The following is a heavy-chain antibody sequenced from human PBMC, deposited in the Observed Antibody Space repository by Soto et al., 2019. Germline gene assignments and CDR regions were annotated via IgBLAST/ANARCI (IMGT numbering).Heavy chain of an antibody. J-gene: IGHJ6*03. CDR2: INAGNANT. V-gene: IGHV1-3*01. D-gene: IGHD3-3*01. Sequence: QVQLVQSGAEVKKPGASVKVSCKASGYTFTNFAIHWVRQAPGQRLEWMGWINAGNANTKYSQKFQGRVTITRDTSASTAYMELSSLRSEDTAVYYCARDPSRFLPAIMAYMDVWGKGTTVTVSS. CDR3: ARDPSRFLPAIMAYMDV. CDR1: GYTFTNFA.